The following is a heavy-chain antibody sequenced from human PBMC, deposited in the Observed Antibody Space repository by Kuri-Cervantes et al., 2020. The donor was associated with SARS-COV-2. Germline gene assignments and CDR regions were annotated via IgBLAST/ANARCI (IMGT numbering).Heavy chain of an antibody. V-gene: IGHV4-59*01. J-gene: IGHJ4*02. CDR2: IYYSGST. Sequence: ESLKISCAASGFTFSSYAMSWVRQAPGKGLEWIGYIYYSGSTNYNPSLKSRVTISVDTSKNQFSLKLNSVTAADTAVYHCARGDIVATSAYFDYWGQGTLVTV. CDR1: GFTFSSYA. CDR3: ARGDIVATSAYFDY. D-gene: IGHD5-12*01.